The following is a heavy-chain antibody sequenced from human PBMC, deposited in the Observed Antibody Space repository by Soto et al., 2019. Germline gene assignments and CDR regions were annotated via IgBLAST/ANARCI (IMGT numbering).Heavy chain of an antibody. V-gene: IGHV1-18*01. Sequence: ASVKVSCKASGYTFTSYGISWVRQAPGQGLEWMGWISAYNGNTNYAQKLQGRVTMTTDTSTSTAYMELRSLRSDDTAVYYCARDRPNYYYDSSGYPDWGQGTLVTVSS. CDR1: GYTFTSYG. CDR3: ARDRPNYYYDSSGYPD. CDR2: ISAYNGNT. D-gene: IGHD3-22*01. J-gene: IGHJ4*02.